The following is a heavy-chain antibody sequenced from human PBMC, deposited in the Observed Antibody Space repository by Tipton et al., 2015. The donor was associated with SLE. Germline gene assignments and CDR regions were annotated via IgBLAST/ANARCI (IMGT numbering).Heavy chain of an antibody. D-gene: IGHD4-17*01. Sequence: AVSGFTFRSYAMSWVRQAPGKGLEGVSASYSGGDATDYADSVKGRFTISRDLSKNTLFLQMNSLRAEDTAVYYCVKDNGDYVRVYYNFAYYYMAVWGKGTTVTVSS. CDR3: VKDNGDYVRVYYNFAYYYMAV. J-gene: IGHJ6*03. CDR1: GFTFRSYA. V-gene: IGHV3-23*03. CDR2: SYSGGDAT.